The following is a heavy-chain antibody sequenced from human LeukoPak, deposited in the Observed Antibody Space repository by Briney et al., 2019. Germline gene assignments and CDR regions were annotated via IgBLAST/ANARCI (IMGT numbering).Heavy chain of an antibody. J-gene: IGHJ4*02. Sequence: GESLKISCKGSGYIFTSYWIGWVRQMPGKGLEWMGIIYPGDSDTRYGPSFQGQVTISADKSISTAYLQWSSLKASDTAMYYCARRAHYYDSSGYYTLWGQGTLVTVSS. V-gene: IGHV5-51*01. CDR2: IYPGDSDT. D-gene: IGHD3-22*01. CDR3: ARRAHYYDSSGYYTL. CDR1: GYIFTSYW.